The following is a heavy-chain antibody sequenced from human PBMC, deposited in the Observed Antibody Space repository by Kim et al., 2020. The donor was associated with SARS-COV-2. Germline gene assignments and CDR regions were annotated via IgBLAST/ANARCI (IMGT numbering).Heavy chain of an antibody. Sequence: ASVKVSCKASGYTFTSYDINWVRQATGQGLEWMGWMNPNSGNTSYAQKFQGRVTMTTNTSISTAYMELSSLRSEDTAVYYCVRANKWETSRISSGLLYYYPDRGVGGQGPTVTVPS. D-gene: IGHD6-25*01. J-gene: IGHJ6*02. CDR3: VRANKWETSRISSGLLYYYPDRGV. CDR1: GYTFTSYD. V-gene: IGHV1-8*01. CDR2: MNPNSGNT.